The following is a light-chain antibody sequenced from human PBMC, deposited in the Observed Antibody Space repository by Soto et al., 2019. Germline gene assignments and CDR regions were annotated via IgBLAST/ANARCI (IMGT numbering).Light chain of an antibody. CDR2: GAS. CDR1: QNLSRN. Sequence: EMVMTQSPATLSVSPGERATLSCMASQNLSRNLAWYQQQPGQAPRLIIYGASTRATGIPARFSGSGSGTDVTLTISSLQSEDFAVYYCQQYDNWSRTFGQGTKLESK. J-gene: IGKJ2*01. CDR3: QQYDNWSRT. V-gene: IGKV3-15*01.